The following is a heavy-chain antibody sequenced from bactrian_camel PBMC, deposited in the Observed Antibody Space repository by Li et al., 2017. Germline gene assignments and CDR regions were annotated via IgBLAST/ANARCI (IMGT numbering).Heavy chain of an antibody. Sequence: HVQLVESGGGSVQAGGSPTLSCVASGYIYSSYCMGWFRQAPGKDREVVAQIDAVGSTTYADSVKGRFTISRDNAKSTLYLQMNRLKTEDTATYYCFKGTWTPGQGPQGQGTQVTVS. D-gene: IGHD5*01. J-gene: IGHJ4*01. CDR2: IDAVGST. CDR1: GYIYSSYC. V-gene: IGHV3S53*01.